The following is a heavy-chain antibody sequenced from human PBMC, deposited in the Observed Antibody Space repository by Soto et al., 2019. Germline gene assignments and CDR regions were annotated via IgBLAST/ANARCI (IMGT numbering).Heavy chain of an antibody. CDR3: ARRRGDFWSGPHILYSTEYFQH. Sequence: QLQLQESGPGLVKPSETLSLTCTVSDGSISSSSYYWGWIRQPPGKGLEWIGSIYYSGSTYYNPSFKSRVTRAVDTSKNQFSLKLSSVIAADTAVYYCARRRGDFWSGPHILYSTEYFQHWGQGTLVTVSS. V-gene: IGHV4-39*01. CDR1: DGSISSSSYY. D-gene: IGHD3-3*01. J-gene: IGHJ1*01. CDR2: IYYSGST.